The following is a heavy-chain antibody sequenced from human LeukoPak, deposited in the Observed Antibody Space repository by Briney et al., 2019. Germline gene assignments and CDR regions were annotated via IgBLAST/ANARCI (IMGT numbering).Heavy chain of an antibody. CDR2: IRSKTHGETI. D-gene: IGHD6-19*01. V-gene: IGHV3-15*07. CDR1: GFTFSNVW. J-gene: IGHJ4*02. Sequence: KTGGSLRLSCAASGFTFSNVWMNWVRQAPGKGLEWVGRIRSKTHGETIDYAAPVRGRFTISRDDSKNTLYLQLNSLKTEDTAVYYCATEVIIAVTGNDYWGQGSLVTVSS. CDR3: ATEVIIAVTGNDY.